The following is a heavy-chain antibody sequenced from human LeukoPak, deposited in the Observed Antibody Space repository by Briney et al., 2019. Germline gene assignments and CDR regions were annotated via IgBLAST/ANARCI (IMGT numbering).Heavy chain of an antibody. D-gene: IGHD1-26*01. CDR1: DYSISSGYF. CDR2: ISHSGTT. V-gene: IGHV4-38-2*02. J-gene: IGHJ4*02. Sequence: PSETLSLTCVASDYSISSGYFWGWIQRPPGKGLEWIGSISHSGTTYYNPSFKSRVTISLDTSKNQFSLKLKSVTAADTAFYYCEREGDILGATIDSWGQGTLVTVSS. CDR3: EREGDILGATIDS.